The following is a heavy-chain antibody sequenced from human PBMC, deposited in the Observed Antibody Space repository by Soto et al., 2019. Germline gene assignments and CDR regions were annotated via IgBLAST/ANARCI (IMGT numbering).Heavy chain of an antibody. D-gene: IGHD5-12*01. Sequence: QVQLVQSGAEVKKPGSSVKVSCKASGGTFSSYAISWVRQAPGQGLEWMGGIIPIFGTANYAQKFQGRVTITADESTSTAYMELSSLRSEDTAVYYCARGESGYDYYYYYGMDVWGQGTTVTVSS. CDR3: ARGESGYDYYYYYGMDV. J-gene: IGHJ6*02. CDR1: GGTFSSYA. CDR2: IIPIFGTA. V-gene: IGHV1-69*12.